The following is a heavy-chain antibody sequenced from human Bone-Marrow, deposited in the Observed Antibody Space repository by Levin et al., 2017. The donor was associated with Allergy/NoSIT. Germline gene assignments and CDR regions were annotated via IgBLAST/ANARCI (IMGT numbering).Heavy chain of an antibody. Sequence: SETLSLTCSLSGESIRSSSRYWNWVRQAPGKGLEWIGSVYWSGTTYYNPSLRRRVMISENTPNNQFSLMLTTVSAADSAIYYCARSYVCGMGSYSYDMDLWGQGSLVTVSS. CDR3: ARSYVCGMGSYSYDMDL. D-gene: IGHD3-10*01. V-gene: IGHV4-39*07. CDR2: VYWSGTT. CDR1: GESIRSSSRY. J-gene: IGHJ5*02.